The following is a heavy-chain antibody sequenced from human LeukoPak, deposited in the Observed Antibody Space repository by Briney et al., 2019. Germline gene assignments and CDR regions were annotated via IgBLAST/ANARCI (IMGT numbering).Heavy chain of an antibody. J-gene: IGHJ4*02. V-gene: IGHV4-4*07. Sequence: SETLSLTCTVPGGSISSYCWSWIRQPAGKGLEWIGRIYTSGSTNFNPSLKSRVTMSVDTSKNQLSLKLSSVTAADTAVYYCARDHAIYGGNSGLVNWGQGTLVTVSS. CDR1: GGSISSYC. CDR2: IYTSGST. D-gene: IGHD4-23*01. CDR3: ARDHAIYGGNSGLVN.